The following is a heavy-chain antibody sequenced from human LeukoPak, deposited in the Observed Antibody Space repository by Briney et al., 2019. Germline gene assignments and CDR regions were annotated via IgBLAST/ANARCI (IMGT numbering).Heavy chain of an antibody. V-gene: IGHV1-8*01. Sequence: ASVKVSCKASGYTFTSYDINWVRQATGQGLEWMGWMNPNSGNTGYVQKFQGRVTMTRNTSISTAYMELSSLRSEDTAVYYCARGLRGVIRTPPDYWGQGTLVTVSS. J-gene: IGHJ4*02. CDR3: ARGLRGVIRTPPDY. CDR1: GYTFTSYD. D-gene: IGHD3-10*01. CDR2: MNPNSGNT.